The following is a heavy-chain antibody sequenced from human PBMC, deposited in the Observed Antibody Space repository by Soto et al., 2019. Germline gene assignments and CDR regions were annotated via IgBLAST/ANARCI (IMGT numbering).Heavy chain of an antibody. Sequence: PGGSLRLSCAASGFTVSSNYMSWVRQAPGKGLEWVSVIYSGGSTYYADSVKGRFTISRDNSKNTLYLQMNSLRAEDTAVYYCAGISVPAYYYYGMDVWGQGTTVTVSS. V-gene: IGHV3-66*01. J-gene: IGHJ6*02. CDR3: AGISVPAYYYYGMDV. CDR1: GFTVSSNY. D-gene: IGHD6-6*01. CDR2: IYSGGST.